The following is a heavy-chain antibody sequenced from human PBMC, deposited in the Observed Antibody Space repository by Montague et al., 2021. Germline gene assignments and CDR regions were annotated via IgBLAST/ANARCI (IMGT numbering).Heavy chain of an antibody. V-gene: IGHV3-23*01. CDR2: INASGGKT. D-gene: IGHD3-3*01. CDR1: RFTISSWA. CDR3: ANFRQSVEMDV. Sequence: SLRLSCAASRFTISSWAMSWVRQAPGKGLECVSIINASGGKTHYADSVTGRFTISRDRSKNTLYLQMDSLRVEDTAVYYCANFRQSVEMDVWGQGTRVTVSS. J-gene: IGHJ6*02.